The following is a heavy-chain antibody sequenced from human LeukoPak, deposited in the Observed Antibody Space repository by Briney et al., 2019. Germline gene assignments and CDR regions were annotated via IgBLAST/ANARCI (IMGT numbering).Heavy chain of an antibody. CDR3: ARDWAPGRSPLDP. D-gene: IGHD3-10*01. CDR2: ISRGNDDT. Sequence: ASVKVSCKASGYTFIDYAIHWVRQAPGQSLEWVGWISRGNDDTKYSQKFQGRVTITKDTSANTVYMELSSLRSEDTAVYYCARDWAPGRSPLDPWGQGTLVTVSS. CDR1: GYTFIDYA. V-gene: IGHV1-3*01. J-gene: IGHJ5*02.